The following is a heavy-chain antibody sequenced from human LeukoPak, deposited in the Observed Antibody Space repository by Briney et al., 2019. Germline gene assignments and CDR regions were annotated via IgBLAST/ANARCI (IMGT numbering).Heavy chain of an antibody. D-gene: IGHD2-2*03. CDR1: GVTFSSYS. Sequence: SGGSLRLSCAASGVTFSSYSMNWVRQAPGKGQEWVSSISISSSYIYYADSVKGRFTISRDNAKNSLYLQMNSLRAEDTAVYFCARGRSGYCSTTSCSRPPDYWGQGTLVTVSS. J-gene: IGHJ4*02. V-gene: IGHV3-21*01. CDR3: ARGRSGYCSTTSCSRPPDY. CDR2: ISISSSYI.